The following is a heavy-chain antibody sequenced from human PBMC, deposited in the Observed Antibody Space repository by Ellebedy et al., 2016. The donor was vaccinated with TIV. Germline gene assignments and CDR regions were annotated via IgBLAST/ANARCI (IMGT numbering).Heavy chain of an antibody. CDR1: GFTFSSYD. J-gene: IGHJ4*02. Sequence: GESLKISCAASGFTFSSYDMYWVRQAPGKGLDWVAVISSDGGNKFFSDSVKGRFTISRDNAKNTLYLEMSRLRVEDTAVYYSAKDALLGQWLVLPHYFDSWGQGTQVTVSS. V-gene: IGHV3-30*18. D-gene: IGHD6-19*01. CDR3: AKDALLGQWLVLPHYFDS. CDR2: ISSDGGNK.